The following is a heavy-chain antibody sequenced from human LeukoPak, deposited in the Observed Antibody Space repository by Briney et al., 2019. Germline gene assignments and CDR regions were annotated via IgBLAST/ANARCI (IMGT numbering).Heavy chain of an antibody. CDR3: TRRAGTDSNGAFDI. Sequence: SETLSLTCAVYGGSFSGYYWTWIRQPPGKGLEWIGEINHSGSTNYNPSLKSRVTISEDTSKNQFSLKLNSVTAADTAVYYCTRRAGTDSNGAFDIWGQGTMVTVSS. J-gene: IGHJ3*02. CDR2: INHSGST. V-gene: IGHV4-34*01. D-gene: IGHD6-19*01. CDR1: GGSFSGYY.